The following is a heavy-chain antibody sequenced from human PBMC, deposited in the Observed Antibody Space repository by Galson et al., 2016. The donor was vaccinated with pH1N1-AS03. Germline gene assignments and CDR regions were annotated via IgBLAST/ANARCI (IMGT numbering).Heavy chain of an antibody. V-gene: IGHV4-59*08. CDR2: IYYSGST. J-gene: IGHJ5*02. CDR1: GGSMDSHY. CDR3: ARFKSTTNWFDP. Sequence: SETLSLTCTVSGGSMDSHYWSWIRQSPGKGLEWIGYIYYSGSTNYNPSLKSRVTISVNTSKNQFSLKLSSVTAAYTSVYYCARFKSTTNWFDPLGQGTLVTVSS. D-gene: IGHD5/OR15-5a*01.